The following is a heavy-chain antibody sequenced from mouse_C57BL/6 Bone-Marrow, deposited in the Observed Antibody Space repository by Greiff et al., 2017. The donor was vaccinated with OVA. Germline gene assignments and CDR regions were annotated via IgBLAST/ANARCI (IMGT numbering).Heavy chain of an antibody. CDR1: GYTFTSYG. Sequence: QVQLQQSGAELARPGASVKLSCKASGYTFTSYGISWVKQRTGQGLEWIGEIYPRSGNTYYNEKFKGKATLTADKSSSTAYMELRSLTSEDSAVYFCARNPITKGIYAMDYWGQGTSVTVSS. J-gene: IGHJ4*01. CDR3: ARNPITKGIYAMDY. CDR2: IYPRSGNT. D-gene: IGHD1-2*01. V-gene: IGHV1-81*01.